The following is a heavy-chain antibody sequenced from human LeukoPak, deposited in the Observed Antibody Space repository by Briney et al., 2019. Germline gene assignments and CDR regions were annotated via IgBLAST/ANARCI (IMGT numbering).Heavy chain of an antibody. V-gene: IGHV3-48*03. D-gene: IGHD3-10*01. J-gene: IGHJ4*02. Sequence: GWSLRLSCAASGFTFSSYEMNWVRQAPGKGLEWVSYISSSGSTIYYVDSVKGRLTISRDNTKNTLYLQMNSLRAEDTAVYYCAKEIGNRYHYGSGKDYWGQGTLVTVSS. CDR2: ISSSGSTI. CDR1: GFTFSSYE. CDR3: AKEIGNRYHYGSGKDY.